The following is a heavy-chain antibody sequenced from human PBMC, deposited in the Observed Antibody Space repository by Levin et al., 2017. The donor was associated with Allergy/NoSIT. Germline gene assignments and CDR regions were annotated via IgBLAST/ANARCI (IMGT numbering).Heavy chain of an antibody. V-gene: IGHV3-74*01. CDR1: GFTFSSYW. CDR3: ARDLRGRDDY. CDR2: ITPDGSNT. J-gene: IGHJ4*02. Sequence: SCAASGFTFSSYWMHWVRQAPGKGLVWVSRITPDGSNTDYADSVKGQFTISRDNAKNTLYLQMNSLRAEDTAVYYCARDLRGRDDYWGQGTLVTVSS. D-gene: IGHD4-17*01.